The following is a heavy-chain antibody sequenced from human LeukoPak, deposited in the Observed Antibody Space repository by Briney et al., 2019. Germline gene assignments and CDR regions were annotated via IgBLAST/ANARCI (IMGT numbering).Heavy chain of an antibody. CDR1: GFAFSNYF. D-gene: IGHD3-16*01. V-gene: IGHV3-7*01. CDR3: AREDMITFGAFDY. J-gene: IGHJ4*02. Sequence: GGSLRLSCEASGFAFSNYFMTWVRQAPGKGLEWVVNIKKDGSEQNYVDSVKGRFTISRDNAKNSLYLQMNSLRAEDTAVYYCAREDMITFGAFDYWGQGTLVTVSS. CDR2: IKKDGSEQ.